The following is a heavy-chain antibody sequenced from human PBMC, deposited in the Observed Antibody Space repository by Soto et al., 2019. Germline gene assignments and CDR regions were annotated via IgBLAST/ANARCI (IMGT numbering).Heavy chain of an antibody. CDR1: GFTFSSYA. J-gene: IGHJ4*02. CDR2: ISGSGGST. V-gene: IGHV3-23*01. D-gene: IGHD6-13*01. CDR3: AKRVQLEFGIDY. Sequence: EVQLLESGGGLVQPGGSLRLSCAASGFTFSSYAMSWVRQAPGKGLEWVSAISGSGGSTYYADSVKGRFTIARDNSENTLYLQMNSLRAEDTAVYYCAKRVQLEFGIDYWGQGTLVTVSS.